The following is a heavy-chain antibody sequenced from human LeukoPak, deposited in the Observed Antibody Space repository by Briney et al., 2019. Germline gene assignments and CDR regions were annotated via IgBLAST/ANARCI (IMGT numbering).Heavy chain of an antibody. J-gene: IGHJ5*02. CDR2: IRYDGSNK. CDR3: AREGDYGDYIQWFDP. CDR1: GFTFSSYG. Sequence: PGGSLRLSCAASGFTFSSYGMHWVRQAPGKGLEWVAFIRYDGSNKYYADSVKGRFTISRDNAKNSLYLQMNSLRAEDTAVYYCAREGDYGDYIQWFDPWGQGTLVTVSS. D-gene: IGHD4-17*01. V-gene: IGHV3-30*02.